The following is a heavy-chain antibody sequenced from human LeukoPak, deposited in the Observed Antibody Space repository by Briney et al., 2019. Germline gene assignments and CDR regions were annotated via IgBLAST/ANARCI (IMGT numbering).Heavy chain of an antibody. D-gene: IGHD3-10*01. J-gene: IGHJ4*02. CDR3: ARGPHYYGSGSYYNCFDY. CDR2: INRSGST. V-gene: IGHV4-34*01. Sequence: SETLSLTCAVYGGSFSGYYWSWIRQPPGKGLEWIGEINRSGSTNYNPSLKSRVTISVDTSKNQFSLKLSSVTAADTAVYYCARGPHYYGSGSYYNCFDYWGQGTLVTVSS. CDR1: GGSFSGYY.